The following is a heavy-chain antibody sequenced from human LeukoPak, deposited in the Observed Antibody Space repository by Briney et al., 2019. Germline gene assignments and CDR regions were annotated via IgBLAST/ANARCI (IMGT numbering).Heavy chain of an antibody. Sequence: PSETLSLTCTVSGGSISSYYWSWIRQPPGKGLEWIGYIYYSGSTNYNPSLKSRVTISVDTSKNQFSLKLTSVTAADTAVYYCARGLTYYFDSSGYYITDAFDIWGQGTMVTVSS. CDR3: ARGLTYYFDSSGYYITDAFDI. V-gene: IGHV4-59*01. CDR2: IYYSGST. J-gene: IGHJ3*02. D-gene: IGHD3-22*01. CDR1: GGSISSYY.